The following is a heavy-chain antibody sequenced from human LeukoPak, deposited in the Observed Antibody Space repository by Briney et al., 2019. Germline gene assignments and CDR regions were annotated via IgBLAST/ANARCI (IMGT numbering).Heavy chain of an antibody. D-gene: IGHD6-19*01. V-gene: IGHV3-30-3*01. CDR1: GFTFSSHA. CDR2: ISYDGSNK. Sequence: GGSLRLSCAASGFTFSSHAMHWVRQAPGKGLEWVAVISYDGSNKYYADSVKGRFTISRDNSKNKLYLQMNSLRAEDTAVYYCARSGGWYRYYFDYWGQGTLVTVSS. J-gene: IGHJ4*02. CDR3: ARSGGWYRYYFDY.